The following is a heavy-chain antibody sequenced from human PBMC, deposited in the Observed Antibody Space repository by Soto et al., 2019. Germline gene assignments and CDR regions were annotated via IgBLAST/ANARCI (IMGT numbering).Heavy chain of an antibody. J-gene: IGHJ3*02. CDR2: IWSNGLNT. V-gene: IGHV3-33*01. CDR1: GLTFSCCG. CDR3: VRERAPFDAFDI. Sequence: GGSLRLSCAASGLTFSCCGMHWVRQAPGKGLEWVAVIWSNGLNTYYADSVRGRFTFSRDNSKNTLYLQMNSLRADDTAVYYCVRERAPFDAFDIWGQGTMVTVSS.